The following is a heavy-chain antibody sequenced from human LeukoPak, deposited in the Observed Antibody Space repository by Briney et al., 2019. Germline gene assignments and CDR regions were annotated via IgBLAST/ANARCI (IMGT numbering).Heavy chain of an antibody. D-gene: IGHD6-13*01. J-gene: IGHJ4*02. CDR3: ATHSSSWYARGFDY. CDR1: GGTFSSYA. CDR2: FDPEDGET. Sequence: ASVKVSCKASGGTFSSYAISWVRQAPGQGLEWMGGFDPEDGETIYAQKFQGRVTMTEDTSTDTAYMELSSLRSEDTAVYYCATHSSSWYARGFDYWGQGTLVTVSS. V-gene: IGHV1-24*01.